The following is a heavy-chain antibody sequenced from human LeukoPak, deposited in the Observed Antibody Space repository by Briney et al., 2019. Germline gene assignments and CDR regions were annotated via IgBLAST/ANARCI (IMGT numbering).Heavy chain of an antibody. CDR2: ISGGGGST. Sequence: PGGSLRLSCAASGFTFSSYAMSWVRQAPGKGLEWVSAISGGGGSTYYADSVKGRFTISRDNSKNTLYLQMNSLRAEDTAVYYCAKDRHLGVVLPPAIPYWGQGTLVTVSS. CDR3: AKDRHLGVVLPPAIPY. D-gene: IGHD2-2*01. J-gene: IGHJ4*02. CDR1: GFTFSSYA. V-gene: IGHV3-23*01.